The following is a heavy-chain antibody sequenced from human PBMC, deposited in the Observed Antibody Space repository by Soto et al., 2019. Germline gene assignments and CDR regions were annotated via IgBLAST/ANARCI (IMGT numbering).Heavy chain of an antibody. V-gene: IGHV3-23*01. J-gene: IGHJ4*02. Sequence: WVRQAPGKGLEWVSTISGSGGSTYYADSVKGRFTISRDNSKNTLYLQMNSLRAEDTAVYYCAKDQGSSWYEIDYWGQGTLVTVSS. D-gene: IGHD6-13*01. CDR3: AKDQGSSWYEIDY. CDR2: ISGSGGST.